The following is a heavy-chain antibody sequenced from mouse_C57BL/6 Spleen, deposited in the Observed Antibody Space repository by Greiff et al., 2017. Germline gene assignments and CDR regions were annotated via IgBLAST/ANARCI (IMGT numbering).Heavy chain of an antibody. CDR3: AGRAAQATLAY. CDR2: IWGVGST. Sequence: VHLVESGPGLVAPSQSLSITCTVSGFSLTSYGVDWVRQSPGKGLEWLGVIWGVGSTNYNSALKSRLSISKDNSKSQVFLKMNSLQTDDTAMYYCAGRAAQATLAYWGQGTLVTVSA. V-gene: IGHV2-6*01. CDR1: GFSLTSYG. J-gene: IGHJ3*01. D-gene: IGHD3-2*02.